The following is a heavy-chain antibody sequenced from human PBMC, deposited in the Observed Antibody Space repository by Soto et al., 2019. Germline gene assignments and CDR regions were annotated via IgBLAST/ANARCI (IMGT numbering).Heavy chain of an antibody. CDR1: GASIIRSDYY. CDR3: AVPPTTNLDAFEI. J-gene: IGHJ3*02. V-gene: IGHV4-39*01. D-gene: IGHD2-2*01. Sequence: SETLSLTCTVSGASIIRSDYYWGWVRQPPGKGLEWIGSIYYTGITYYNPSLKSRVTISVDTSKNQFSLKLNSVTAADTAVYYCAVPPTTNLDAFEIWGQGTMLTGS. CDR2: IYYTGIT.